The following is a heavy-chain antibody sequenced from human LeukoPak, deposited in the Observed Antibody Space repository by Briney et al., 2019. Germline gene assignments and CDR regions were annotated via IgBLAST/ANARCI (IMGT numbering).Heavy chain of an antibody. CDR1: GFTFSIYA. V-gene: IGHV3-30-3*01. J-gene: IGHJ4*02. Sequence: PGTSLRLSCAASGFTFSIYAMHWVRQAPGKGLEWVPIISFDGSKKYYADSVKGRFIISRDNSKSTLYLQMNSLRAEDTAVYYCARDLGTGQQLALDYWGQGTLVTVSS. CDR2: ISFDGSKK. CDR3: ARDLGTGQQLALDY. D-gene: IGHD6-13*01.